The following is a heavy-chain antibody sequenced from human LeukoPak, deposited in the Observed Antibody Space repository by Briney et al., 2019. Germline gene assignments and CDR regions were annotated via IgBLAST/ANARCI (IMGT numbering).Heavy chain of an antibody. CDR3: ARSPHNSAWYERWFDP. Sequence: SETLSLTCTVSGGSISTYYWSWIRQSPGKGLEWIADISASGGTNYNPSLESRVTVSIDSSKNQFSLKLSSVTAADTAVFYCARSPHNSAWYERWFDPWGQGTLVTVSS. J-gene: IGHJ5*02. CDR2: ISASGGT. V-gene: IGHV4-4*08. CDR1: GGSISTYY. D-gene: IGHD6-19*01.